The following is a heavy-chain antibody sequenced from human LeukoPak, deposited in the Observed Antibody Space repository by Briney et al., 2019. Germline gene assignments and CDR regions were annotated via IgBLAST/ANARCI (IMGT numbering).Heavy chain of an antibody. CDR2: IWYDGSNK. V-gene: IGHV3-33*01. CDR3: ARDSSGSWGVSY. D-gene: IGHD1-26*01. Sequence: PGGSLRLSCAASGFTFSSYGMHWVRQAPGKGLEWVALIWYDGSNKYYADSVKGRFTISRDNSKNTLYLQMNSLRAEDTAVYYCARDSSGSWGVSYWGQGTLVTVSS. CDR1: GFTFSSYG. J-gene: IGHJ4*02.